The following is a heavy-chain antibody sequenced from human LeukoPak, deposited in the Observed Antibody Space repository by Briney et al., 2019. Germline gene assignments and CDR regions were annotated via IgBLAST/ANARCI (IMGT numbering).Heavy chain of an antibody. CDR2: ISGSGGST. D-gene: IGHD5-24*01. CDR3: AKDAPLDGYNSYFDY. CDR1: GLTFSSYA. Sequence: GGSLRLSCAASGLTFSSYAMSWGRQAPGKGLEWVSGISGSGGSTYYADSVKGRFTISRDNSKNTLYLQMNSLRAEDTAVYYCAKDAPLDGYNSYFDYWGQGTLVTVSS. J-gene: IGHJ4*02. V-gene: IGHV3-23*01.